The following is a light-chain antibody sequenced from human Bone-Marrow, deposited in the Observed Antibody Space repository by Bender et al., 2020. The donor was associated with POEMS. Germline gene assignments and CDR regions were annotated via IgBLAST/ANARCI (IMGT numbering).Light chain of an antibody. V-gene: IGLV2-14*02. Sequence: QSALTQPASVSGSPGQSITISCTGTSSDVGSYDLVSWYQQHPGKAPKLMIYEVTKWPSGVSNRFSGSKSGNTASLTVSGLQAEDEADYYCSSYASSNNSPWVFGGGTKLTVL. CDR1: SSDVGSYDL. J-gene: IGLJ3*02. CDR2: EVT. CDR3: SSYASSNNSPWV.